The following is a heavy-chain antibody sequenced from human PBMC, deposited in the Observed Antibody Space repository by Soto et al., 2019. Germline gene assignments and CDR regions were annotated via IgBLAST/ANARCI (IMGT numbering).Heavy chain of an antibody. CDR2: IYYSGST. Sequence: SETLSLTCTVSGGSISSGGYYWSWIRQHPGKGLEWIGYIYYSGSTYYNPSLKSRVTISVDTSKNQFSLKLSSVTAADTAVYYCARLWFGELHYYYYGMDVWDQGTTVTVS. D-gene: IGHD3-10*01. CDR3: ARLWFGELHYYYYGMDV. J-gene: IGHJ6*02. CDR1: GGSISSGGYY. V-gene: IGHV4-31*03.